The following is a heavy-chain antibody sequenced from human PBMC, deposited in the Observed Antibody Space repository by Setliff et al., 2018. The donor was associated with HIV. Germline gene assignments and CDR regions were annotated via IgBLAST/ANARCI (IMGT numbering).Heavy chain of an antibody. Sequence: SETLSLTCTVSGGSISSSSYYWSWIRQPAGKGLEWIGRIYTSGSTNYNPSLKSRVTMSVDTSKIQFSLKMTSVTAADTALYYCARDVMEYFGNYFDYWGQGALVTVSS. CDR3: ARDVMEYFGNYFDY. J-gene: IGHJ4*02. D-gene: IGHD3-3*01. CDR1: GGSISSSSYY. V-gene: IGHV4-61*02. CDR2: IYTSGST.